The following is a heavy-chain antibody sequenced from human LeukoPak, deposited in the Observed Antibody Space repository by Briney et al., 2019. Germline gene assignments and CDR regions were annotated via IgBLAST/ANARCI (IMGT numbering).Heavy chain of an antibody. Sequence: PSETLSLTCAVYGGSFSGYYWRWIRQPPGKGLEWIGEINHSGSTNYNPSLKSRVTISVDTSENQFSLKLSSVTAADTAVYYCARGSRKDIVLMVYAMTFDYWGQGTLVTVSS. CDR2: INHSGST. J-gene: IGHJ4*02. D-gene: IGHD2-8*01. CDR1: GGSFSGYY. V-gene: IGHV4-34*01. CDR3: ARGSRKDIVLMVYAMTFDY.